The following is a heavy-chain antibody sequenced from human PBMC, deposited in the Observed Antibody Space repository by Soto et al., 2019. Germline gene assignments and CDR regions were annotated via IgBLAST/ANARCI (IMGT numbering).Heavy chain of an antibody. CDR3: ARGATSPSY. J-gene: IGHJ4*02. Sequence: EVQLLESGGGLVQPGGSLRLSCAASGFTFSSYGMSWVRQAPGKGLEWVSAISSSGGSAFYADSVKGRFTISRDNSKNTLYLQMNSLRAEDTAVYYCARGATSPSYWGQGTLVTVSS. V-gene: IGHV3-23*01. CDR2: ISSSGGSA. CDR1: GFTFSSYG.